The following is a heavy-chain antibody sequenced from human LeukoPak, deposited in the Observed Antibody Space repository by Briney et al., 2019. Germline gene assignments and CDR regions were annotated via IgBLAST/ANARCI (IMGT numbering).Heavy chain of an antibody. CDR1: GYTFTSYD. Sequence: ASVKVSCKASGYTFTSYDINWVRQATGQGLEWMGWMNPNSGNTGYAQKFQGRVTMTRNTSISTAYMELSSLRSEDTAVYYCARSKTRTYYDLWSGLQAPYAFDIWGQGTMVTVSS. D-gene: IGHD3-3*01. CDR3: ARSKTRTYYDLWSGLQAPYAFDI. V-gene: IGHV1-8*01. J-gene: IGHJ3*02. CDR2: MNPNSGNT.